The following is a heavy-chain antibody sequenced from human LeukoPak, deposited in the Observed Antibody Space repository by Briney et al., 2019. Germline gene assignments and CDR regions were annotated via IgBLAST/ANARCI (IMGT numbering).Heavy chain of an antibody. V-gene: IGHV3-30*18. CDR1: GFIFRSYG. Sequence: PGGSLRLSCAASGFIFRSYGMHWVRQAPGKGLEWAAVISYDGTDKDYADSVKGRFTISRDNSNNTLYLQMNSLRAEDTAVYYCAKDRNFEGGTTAGYFHLWGQGTLVTVSS. CDR2: ISYDGTDK. J-gene: IGHJ1*01. CDR3: AKDRNFEGGTTAGYFHL. D-gene: IGHD1-7*01.